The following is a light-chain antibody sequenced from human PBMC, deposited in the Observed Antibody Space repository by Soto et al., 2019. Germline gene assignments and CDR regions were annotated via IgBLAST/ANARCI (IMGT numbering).Light chain of an antibody. CDR3: GTWDDRLDGNYV. CDR2: NVN. CDR1: SSDVGSYDY. J-gene: IGLJ1*01. V-gene: IGLV2-11*01. Sequence: QSALIQPPSVSGSPGQSVTISCTGTSSDVGSYDYVSWYQQHPGTVPKPMIYNVNTQPSGVPDRFSGSKSGNTASMTISGLQAEDEADYYCGTWDDRLDGNYVFGTGTQLTVL.